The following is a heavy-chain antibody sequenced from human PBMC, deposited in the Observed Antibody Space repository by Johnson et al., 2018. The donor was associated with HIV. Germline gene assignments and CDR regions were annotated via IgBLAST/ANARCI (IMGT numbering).Heavy chain of an antibody. D-gene: IGHD3-9*01. CDR2: ISSDGSNK. CDR3: ARDGRDLVTRGSFDV. V-gene: IGHV3-30*03. Sequence: QVQLVESGGDMVQPGRSLRLSCVASGFTLSTYAMHWVRQAPGKGLEWVAVISSDGSNKYYADSVKGRFTISRDNSRNTLYLQMNSLRPEDTAVYYCARDGRDLVTRGSFDVWGQGTVVTVSS. CDR1: GFTLSTYA. J-gene: IGHJ3*01.